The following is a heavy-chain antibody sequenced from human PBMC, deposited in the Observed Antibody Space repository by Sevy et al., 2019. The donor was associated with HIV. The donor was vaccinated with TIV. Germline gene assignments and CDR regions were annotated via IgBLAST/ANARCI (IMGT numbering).Heavy chain of an antibody. D-gene: IGHD3-3*01. CDR1: GGSISSYY. V-gene: IGHV4-4*07. Sequence: SETLSLTCTVSGGSISSYYWSWIRHPAGKGLEWIGRIYTSGSTNYNPSLKSRVTMSVDTSKNQFSLKLSSVTAADTAVYYCARDQYYDFWSGYYRSPEYYYYGMDVWGQGTTVTVSS. J-gene: IGHJ6*02. CDR3: ARDQYYDFWSGYYRSPEYYYYGMDV. CDR2: IYTSGST.